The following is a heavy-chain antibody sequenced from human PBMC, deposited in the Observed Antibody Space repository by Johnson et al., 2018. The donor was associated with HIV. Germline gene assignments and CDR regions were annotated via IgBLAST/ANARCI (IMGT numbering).Heavy chain of an antibody. CDR1: GFTFDDYA. CDR2: IRWNSGSI. CDR3: ASMLVGAYFDYHYAFDI. D-gene: IGHD1-26*01. V-gene: IGHV3-9*01. Sequence: VQLVESGGGLVQPGRSLRLSCAASGFTFDDYAMHWVRQAPGQGLEWVSGIRWNSGSIGYADSVKGRFTISRDNSKNTLYLQMNSLRAEDTAVYYCASMLVGAYFDYHYAFDIWGQGTMVTVSS. J-gene: IGHJ3*02.